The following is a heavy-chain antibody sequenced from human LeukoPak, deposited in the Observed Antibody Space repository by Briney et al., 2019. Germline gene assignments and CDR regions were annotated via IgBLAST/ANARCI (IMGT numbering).Heavy chain of an antibody. Sequence: GGSLRLSCAASGFTFSSYAMSWVRQAPGRGLERVSSTSGSGTGAYYADSVRGRFTISRDNSKNTLYLQMNSLRAEDTAVYYCAKGSLGYCTSTCYYFDCWGQGTLVAVSS. D-gene: IGHD2-2*01. CDR1: GFTFSSYA. J-gene: IGHJ4*02. CDR2: TSGSGTGA. CDR3: AKGSLGYCTSTCYYFDC. V-gene: IGHV3-23*01.